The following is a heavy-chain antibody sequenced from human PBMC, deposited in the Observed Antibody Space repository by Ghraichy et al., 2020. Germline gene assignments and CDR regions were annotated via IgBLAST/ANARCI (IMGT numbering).Heavy chain of an antibody. D-gene: IGHD3/OR15-3a*01. CDR1: REPFCTPV. V-gene: IGHV1-2*02. CDR3: ARDQGVDWGIDY. CDR2: INPNSGGT. Sequence: ASVKVSCKTGREPFCTPVTFRNLECRRLRLKRKGWINPNSGGTNYAQKFQGRVTMTRDTSISTAYMELSRLRSDDTAVYYCARDQGVDWGIDYWGQGILVTASS. J-gene: IGHJ4*02.